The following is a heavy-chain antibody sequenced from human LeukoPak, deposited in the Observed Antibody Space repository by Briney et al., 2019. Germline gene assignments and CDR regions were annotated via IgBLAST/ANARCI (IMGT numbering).Heavy chain of an antibody. CDR3: ARDSPYSSSSWINYGLDV. CDR1: GFTFSSYW. J-gene: IGHJ6*02. Sequence: PGGSLRLSCAASGFTFSSYWMSWVRQAPGKGLEWVANIKQDGSEKYYVDSVKGRFTISRDNAKNSLYLQMNSLRAEDTAVYYCARDSPYSSSSWINYGLDVWGQGTTVTVSS. D-gene: IGHD6-6*01. CDR2: IKQDGSEK. V-gene: IGHV3-7*03.